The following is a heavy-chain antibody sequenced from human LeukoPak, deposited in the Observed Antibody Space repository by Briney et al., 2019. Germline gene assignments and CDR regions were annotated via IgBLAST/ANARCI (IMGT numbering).Heavy chain of an antibody. CDR3: ARGGGWYFDY. J-gene: IGHJ4*02. D-gene: IGHD6-19*01. V-gene: IGHV3-48*01. CDR1: GFTFSSYS. CDR2: ISSSSSTI. Sequence: PGGSLSLSCAASGFTFSSYSMNGVRQAPGKGLEWVSYISSSSSTIYYADSVRGRFTISRDNAKNSLYLQMNSLRAEDTAVYYCARGGGWYFDYWGQGALITASS.